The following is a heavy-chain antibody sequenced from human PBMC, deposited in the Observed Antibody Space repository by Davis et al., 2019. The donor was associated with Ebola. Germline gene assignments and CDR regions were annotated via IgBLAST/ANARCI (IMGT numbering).Heavy chain of an antibody. CDR3: ARFGVEMATNTGMDV. J-gene: IGHJ6*02. V-gene: IGHV1-69*13. CDR1: GGTFSSYT. D-gene: IGHD5-24*01. CDR2: IIPIFGTA. Sequence: SVKVSCKASGGTFSSYTISWVRQAPGQGLEWMGGIIPIFGTANYAQKFQGRVTITADESTSTAYMELSSLRSEDTAVYYCARFGVEMATNTGMDVWGQGTTVTVSS.